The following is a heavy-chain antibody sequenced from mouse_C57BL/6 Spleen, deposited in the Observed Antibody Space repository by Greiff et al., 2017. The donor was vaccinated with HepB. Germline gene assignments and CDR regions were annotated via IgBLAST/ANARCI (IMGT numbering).Heavy chain of an antibody. CDR3: ARTPLYGNDSYAMDY. Sequence: QVHVKQSGAELVRPGTSVKVSCKASGYAFTNYLIEWVKQRPGQGLEWIGVINPGSGGTNYNEKFKGKATLTADKSSSTAYMQLSSLTSEDSAVYYCARTPLYGNDSYAMDYWGQGTSVTVSS. J-gene: IGHJ4*01. CDR1: GYAFTNYL. V-gene: IGHV1-54*01. D-gene: IGHD2-1*01. CDR2: INPGSGGT.